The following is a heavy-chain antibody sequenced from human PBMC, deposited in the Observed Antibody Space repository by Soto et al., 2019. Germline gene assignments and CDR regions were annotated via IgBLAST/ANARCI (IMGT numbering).Heavy chain of an antibody. J-gene: IGHJ4*02. CDR2: IIPFLGVT. CDR3: ARDWESTVSTWSFGAF. D-gene: IGHD3-10*01. Sequence: QVQLVQSGAEVKKPGSSVKVSCKASGGTFSPYTVNWVRPAPGQGIEWMGRIIPFLGVTNYAQKFQARVTLTADKSTTTAYMELSGLRFEDTAVYYCARDWESTVSTWSFGAFWGRGALVTVSS. V-gene: IGHV1-69*08. CDR1: GGTFSPYT.